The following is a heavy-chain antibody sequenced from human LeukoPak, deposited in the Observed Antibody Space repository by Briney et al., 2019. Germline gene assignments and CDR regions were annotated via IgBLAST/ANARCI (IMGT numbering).Heavy chain of an antibody. CDR3: ARGIAGGFDY. CDR1: GYTFTGYH. J-gene: IGHJ4*02. D-gene: IGHD2-21*01. V-gene: IGHV1-2*06. Sequence: GASVTVSCKTSGYTFTGYHLHWVRQVPGQGLEWMGRIIPNSGDAIYALKFQGRVTLTRDTSISTVYMELNRLRSDDTALYYCARGIAGGFDYWGQGTLVTVSS. CDR2: IIPNSGDA.